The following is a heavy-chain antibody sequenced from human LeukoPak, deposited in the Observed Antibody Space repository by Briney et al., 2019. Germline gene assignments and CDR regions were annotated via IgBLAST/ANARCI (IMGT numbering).Heavy chain of an antibody. D-gene: IGHD3-10*01. Sequence: SETLSLTCTVSGGSISSSSYYWGWIRQPPGKGLEWIGSIYYSGSTYYNPSLKSRVTISVDTSKNQFSLKLSSVTAADTAVYYCARLRFGELYYFDYWGQGTLVTVSS. V-gene: IGHV4-39*07. CDR3: ARLRFGELYYFDY. CDR1: GGSISSSSYY. CDR2: IYYSGST. J-gene: IGHJ4*02.